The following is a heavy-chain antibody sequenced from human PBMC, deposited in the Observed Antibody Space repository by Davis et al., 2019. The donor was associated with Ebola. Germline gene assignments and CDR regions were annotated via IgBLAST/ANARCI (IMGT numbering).Heavy chain of an antibody. CDR1: GGSISSYY. D-gene: IGHD3-22*01. CDR3: ARSLYYYDSSGYRY. Sequence: SETLSLTCTVSGGSISSYYWGWIRQPPGKGLEWIGYIYYSGSTNYNPSLKSRVTISVDTSKNQFSLKLSSVTAAGTAVYYCARSLYYYDSSGYRYWGQGTLVTVSS. J-gene: IGHJ4*02. V-gene: IGHV4-59*12. CDR2: IYYSGST.